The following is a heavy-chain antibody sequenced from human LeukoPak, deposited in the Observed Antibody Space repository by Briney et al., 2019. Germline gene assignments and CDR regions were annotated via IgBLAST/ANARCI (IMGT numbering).Heavy chain of an antibody. CDR1: GYTFTSYG. J-gene: IGHJ4*02. D-gene: IGHD2-15*01. CDR3: ARGGGRFDY. Sequence: EASVKVSCKASGYTFTSYGISWVRQAPGQGLEWMGWISAYNGNTNYAQKFQGRVTITTDESTSTAYMELSSLRSEDTAVYYCARGGGRFDYWGQGTLVTVPS. V-gene: IGHV1-18*01. CDR2: ISAYNGNT.